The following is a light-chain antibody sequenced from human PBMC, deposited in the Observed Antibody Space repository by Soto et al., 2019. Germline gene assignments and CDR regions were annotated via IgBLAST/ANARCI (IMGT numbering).Light chain of an antibody. CDR3: QQYTTSVWT. Sequence: EIVLTQSPGTLSLSPGERGTLSCRASQSVGRYLAWYQRKPGQSPRLLIYDASTRATGIADRFSGSGSGTDFTLTISRLEPEDFGVYYCQQYTTSVWTFGQGTKVEIK. V-gene: IGKV3-20*01. J-gene: IGKJ1*01. CDR1: QSVGRY. CDR2: DAS.